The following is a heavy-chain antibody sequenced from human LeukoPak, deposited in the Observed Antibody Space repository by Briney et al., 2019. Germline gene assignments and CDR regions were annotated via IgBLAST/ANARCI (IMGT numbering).Heavy chain of an antibody. CDR1: GGSFSGYY. CDR3: ARAGPWQIDP. D-gene: IGHD3-10*01. CDR2: IYYSGST. V-gene: IGHV4-59*01. Sequence: SETLSLTCAVYGGSFSGYYWSWIRQPPGKGLEWIGHIYYSGSTSYNPSLKSRVTISVDRSKNQFSLRLTSVTAADTAVYYCARAGPWQIDPWGQGTLVTVSS. J-gene: IGHJ5*02.